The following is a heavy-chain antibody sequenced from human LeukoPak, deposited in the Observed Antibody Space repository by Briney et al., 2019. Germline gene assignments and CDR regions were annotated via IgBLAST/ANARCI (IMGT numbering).Heavy chain of an antibody. V-gene: IGHV1-2*02. CDR3: ARELWFGDADYYYMDV. CDR2: INPKSGGT. CDR1: GYTFTRYY. Sequence: GASVKVSCKASGYTFTRYYMHWVRQAPGQGREWMGWINPKSGGTNYAQKFQGRVTMTRDTSISTAYMELSRLRSDDTAVYYCARELWFGDADYYYMDVWGKGTTVTVSS. J-gene: IGHJ6*03. D-gene: IGHD3-10*01.